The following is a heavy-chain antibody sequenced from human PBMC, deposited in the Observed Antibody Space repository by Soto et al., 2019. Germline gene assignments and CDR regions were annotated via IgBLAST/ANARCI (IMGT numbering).Heavy chain of an antibody. D-gene: IGHD2-21*02. V-gene: IGHV3-30-3*01. Sequence: QVQLVESGGGVVQPGRSLRLSCAASGFTFSSYAMHWVRQAPGNGLEWVAVISYDGSNKYYADSVKGRFTISRDNSKNTLYLQMNSLRAEDTAVYYCARDPVAYCGGDCRTFDYWGQGTLVTVSS. J-gene: IGHJ4*02. CDR3: ARDPVAYCGGDCRTFDY. CDR1: GFTFSSYA. CDR2: ISYDGSNK.